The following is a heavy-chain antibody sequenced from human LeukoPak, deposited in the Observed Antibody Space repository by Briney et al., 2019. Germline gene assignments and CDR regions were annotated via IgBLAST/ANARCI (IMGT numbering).Heavy chain of an antibody. CDR2: INSDGGGA. J-gene: IGHJ5*02. Sequence: PGGSLRLSCAASGFTVSSNYMSWVRQAPGKGLVWISRINSDGGGAIYADTVKGRFTVSRDNAKNTLYLQMNSLRAEDTAVYYCARDVPHNWFDTWGQGTLVTVSS. V-gene: IGHV3-74*01. CDR3: ARDVPHNWFDT. CDR1: GFTVSSNY.